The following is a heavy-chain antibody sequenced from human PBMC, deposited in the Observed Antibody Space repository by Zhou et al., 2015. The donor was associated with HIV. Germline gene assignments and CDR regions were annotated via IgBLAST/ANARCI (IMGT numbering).Heavy chain of an antibody. CDR1: GGTFSSYT. CDR3: ARDGSYSSGCLN. D-gene: IGHD6-19*01. V-gene: IGHV1-69*08. Sequence: QVQLVQSGAEVKKPGSSVKVSCKASGGTFSSYTISWVRQAPGQGLEWMGRIIPILGIANYAQKFQGRVTITADKSTSTAYMELSSLRSEDTAVYYCARDGSYSSGCLNWGQGTLVTVSS. J-gene: IGHJ4*02. CDR2: IIPILGIA.